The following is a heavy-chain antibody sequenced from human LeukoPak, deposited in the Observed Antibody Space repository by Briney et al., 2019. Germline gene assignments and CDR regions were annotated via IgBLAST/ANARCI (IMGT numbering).Heavy chain of an antibody. J-gene: IGHJ5*02. V-gene: IGHV4-30-4*07. CDR2: IYCTGNT. CDR3: ARVLAAAGNNWFDP. D-gene: IGHD6-13*01. CDR1: GGSISSGGYS. Sequence: PSETLSLTCAVSGGSISSGGYSWSWIRQPPGKGMEFIAYIYCTGNTYFNPSLKSRVTISVDTSKNQFSLKLSSVTAADTAVYYCARVLAAAGNNWFDPWGQGTLVTVSS.